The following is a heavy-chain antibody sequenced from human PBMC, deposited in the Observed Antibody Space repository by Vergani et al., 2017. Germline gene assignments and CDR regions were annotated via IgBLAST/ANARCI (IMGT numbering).Heavy chain of an antibody. Sequence: QITLKESGPTLVKPTQTLTLTCTFSGFSLSTSGVGVGWIRQPPGKALEWLALIYWDDDKRYSPSLKSRLTITKDTSKNQVVLTMTNMDPVDTATYYCARPTTVTDAFDIWGQGTMVPVSS. J-gene: IGHJ3*02. V-gene: IGHV2-5*02. CDR3: ARPTTVTDAFDI. CDR2: IYWDDDK. CDR1: GFSLSTSGVG. D-gene: IGHD4-17*01.